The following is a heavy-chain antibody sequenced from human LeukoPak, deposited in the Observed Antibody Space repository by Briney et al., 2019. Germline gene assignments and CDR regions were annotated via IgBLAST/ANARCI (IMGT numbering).Heavy chain of an antibody. CDR3: AHSEDYYYDSSAYYFDY. Sequence: TLSLTCTVSGGSISSYYWSWIRQPPGKALEWLALIYWDDDKRYSPSLKSRLTITKDTSKNQVVLTMTNMDPVDTATYYCAHSEDYYYDSSAYYFDYWGQGTLVTVSS. CDR2: IYWDDDK. V-gene: IGHV2-5*08. J-gene: IGHJ4*02. D-gene: IGHD3-22*01. CDR1: GGSISSYYW.